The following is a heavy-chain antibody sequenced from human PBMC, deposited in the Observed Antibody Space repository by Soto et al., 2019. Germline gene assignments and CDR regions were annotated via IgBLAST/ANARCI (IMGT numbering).Heavy chain of an antibody. V-gene: IGHV3-48*02. CDR1: GFTFSSYS. CDR2: ISSSSTI. CDR3: ARDTILIVGATKVPFDY. Sequence: PGGSLRLSCAASGFTFSSYSMNWVRQAPGKGLEWVSYISSSSTIYYADSVKGRFTISRDNAKNSLYLQMNSLRDEDTAVYYCARDTILIVGATKVPFDYWGQGTLVTVSS. D-gene: IGHD1-26*01. J-gene: IGHJ4*02.